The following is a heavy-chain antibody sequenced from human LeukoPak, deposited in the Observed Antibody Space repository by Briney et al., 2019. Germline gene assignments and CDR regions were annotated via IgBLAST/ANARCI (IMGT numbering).Heavy chain of an antibody. V-gene: IGHV1-2*06. D-gene: IGHD6-13*01. CDR2: INPNSGGT. CDR1: GYTFTGYY. Sequence: ASVKVSCKASGYTFTGYYMHWVRQAPGQGLEWMGRINPNSGGTNYAQKFQGRVTMTRDTSISTAYMELSRLRSDDTAVYYCARDSSKHRNYYYYYYRDVWGKGTTVTVSS. CDR3: ARDSSKHRNYYYYYYRDV. J-gene: IGHJ6*03.